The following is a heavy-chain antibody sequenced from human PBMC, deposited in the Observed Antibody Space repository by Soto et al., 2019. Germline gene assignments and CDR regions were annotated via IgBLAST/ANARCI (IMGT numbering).Heavy chain of an antibody. Sequence: SGGSLRLSCAASGFPFSDYYMSWIRQAPGKGLEWVSYISSSGSTTYYADSVKGRFTISRDNAKNSLYLQMNSLRAEDTAVYYCARDLFWIAAAGHPYNWFDPWGQGTLVTVSS. V-gene: IGHV3-11*01. CDR2: ISSSGSTT. D-gene: IGHD6-13*01. CDR3: ARDLFWIAAAGHPYNWFDP. J-gene: IGHJ5*02. CDR1: GFPFSDYY.